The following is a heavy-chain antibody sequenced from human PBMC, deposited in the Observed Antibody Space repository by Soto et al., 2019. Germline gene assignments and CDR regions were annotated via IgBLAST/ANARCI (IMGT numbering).Heavy chain of an antibody. CDR3: ARREEDFWSGYYTDIRYGMDV. CDR1: GYTFTSYY. D-gene: IGHD3-3*01. J-gene: IGHJ6*02. V-gene: IGHV1-46*01. Sequence: ASVKVSCKASGYTFTSYYMHWVRQAPGQGLEWMGIINPSGGSTSYAQKFQGRVTMTRDKSTSTAYMELSSLRSEDTAVYYCARREEDFWSGYYTDIRYGMDVWGQGTTVTVSS. CDR2: INPSGGST.